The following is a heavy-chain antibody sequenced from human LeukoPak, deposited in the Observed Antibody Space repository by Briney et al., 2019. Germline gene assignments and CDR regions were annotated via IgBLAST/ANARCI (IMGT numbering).Heavy chain of an antibody. Sequence: ASVKVSCKASGYTFTGYYMHWVRQAPGQGLEWMGWINPNSGGTNYAQKFQGRVTMTRDTSISTAYMELSRLRSDDTAVYYCARAYYDILTGYYKVPFDYWGQGTLVTVSS. V-gene: IGHV1-2*02. CDR3: ARAYYDILTGYYKVPFDY. CDR1: GYTFTGYY. D-gene: IGHD3-9*01. CDR2: INPNSGGT. J-gene: IGHJ4*02.